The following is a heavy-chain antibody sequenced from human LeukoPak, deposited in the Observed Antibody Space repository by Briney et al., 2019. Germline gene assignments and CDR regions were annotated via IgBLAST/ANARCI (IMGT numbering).Heavy chain of an antibody. Sequence: GGSLRLSCAASGFTFNDYYMSWIRQAPGKGLEWVSYISRGGTSAHYADSVKGRFTISRDNAKNSLYLQMNSLRPEDTAVYYCARSSRPRYSYGYFDYWGQGTLVTVSS. D-gene: IGHD5-18*01. CDR3: ARSSRPRYSYGYFDY. CDR1: GFTFNDYY. V-gene: IGHV3-11*04. CDR2: ISRGGTSA. J-gene: IGHJ4*02.